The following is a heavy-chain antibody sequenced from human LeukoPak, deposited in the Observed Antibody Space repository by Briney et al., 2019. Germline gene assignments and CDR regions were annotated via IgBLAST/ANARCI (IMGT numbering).Heavy chain of an antibody. D-gene: IGHD1-26*01. CDR3: AKQKVGGTVIRYFDY. V-gene: IGHV3-23*01. Sequence: PGGSLRLSCAASGFTFSSYAMSWVRQAPGKGLEWVSVISSRGDSTYYADSVKGRFTISRDNSKNTLYLQIDSLRVEDTAVYYCAKQKVGGTVIRYFDYWGQGTLATVSS. CDR1: GFTFSSYA. J-gene: IGHJ4*02. CDR2: ISSRGDST.